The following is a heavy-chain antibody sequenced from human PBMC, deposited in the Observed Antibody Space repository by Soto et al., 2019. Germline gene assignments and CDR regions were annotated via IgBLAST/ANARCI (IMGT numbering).Heavy chain of an antibody. CDR2: IIPIFGTA. Sequence: QVQLVQSGAEVKKPGSSVKVSCKASGGTFSSYAISWVRQAPGQGLEWMGGIIPIFGTANYAQKFQGRATITADESTRPAYMELSILRSEGTAVDYCASPSVAADYYYYYGMDVWGQGTTVTVSS. V-gene: IGHV1-69*12. CDR1: GGTFSSYA. D-gene: IGHD2-15*01. CDR3: ASPSVAADYYYYYGMDV. J-gene: IGHJ6*02.